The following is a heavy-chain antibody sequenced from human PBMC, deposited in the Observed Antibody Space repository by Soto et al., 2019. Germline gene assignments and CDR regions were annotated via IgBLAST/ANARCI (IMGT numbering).Heavy chain of an antibody. Sequence: PGGSLRLSCAASGFTFSSYGMPGVRQAPGKWLAWVAVISYDGSNKYYADSVKGRFTISRDNSKNTLYLQMNSLRAEDTAVYYCAKPDYVDPAQIDYWGQGXLVPVYS. D-gene: IGHD4-17*01. CDR2: ISYDGSNK. CDR3: AKPDYVDPAQIDY. CDR1: GFTFSSYG. V-gene: IGHV3-30*18. J-gene: IGHJ4*02.